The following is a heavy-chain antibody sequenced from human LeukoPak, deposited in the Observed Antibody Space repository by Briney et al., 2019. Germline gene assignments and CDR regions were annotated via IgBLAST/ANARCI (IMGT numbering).Heavy chain of an antibody. CDR2: ISAYNGNT. V-gene: IGHV1-18*01. J-gene: IGHJ6*03. Sequence: ASVTVSCKASGYTFTSYGISWVRQAPRQGLEWMGWISAYNGNTNYAQKLQGRVTMTTDTATSTAYMELRSLRSDDTAVYYCARERQRFLEWKYYYYYMDAWGKGTTVTVSS. CDR1: GYTFTSYG. CDR3: ARERQRFLEWKYYYYYMDA. D-gene: IGHD3-3*01.